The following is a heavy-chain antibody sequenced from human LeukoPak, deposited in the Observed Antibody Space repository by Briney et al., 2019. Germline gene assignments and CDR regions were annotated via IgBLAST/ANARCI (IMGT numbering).Heavy chain of an antibody. CDR1: GGTFSSYA. V-gene: IGHV1-18*01. Sequence: ASVKVSCKASGGTFSSYAISWVRQAPGQGLEWMGWISAYNGNTNYAQKLQGRVTMTTDTSTSTAYMELRSLRSDDTAVYYCARDFLDYGDYESLDYWGQGTLVTVSS. CDR3: ARDFLDYGDYESLDY. D-gene: IGHD4-17*01. J-gene: IGHJ4*02. CDR2: ISAYNGNT.